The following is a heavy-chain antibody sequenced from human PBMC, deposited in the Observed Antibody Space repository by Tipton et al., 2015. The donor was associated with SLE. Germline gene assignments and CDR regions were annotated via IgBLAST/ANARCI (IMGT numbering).Heavy chain of an antibody. Sequence: SLRLSCAASGFTFSSYWMSWVRQAPGKGLEWVANIKQDGSEKYYVDSVKGRFTISRDNAKNSLYLQMNSLRAEDTAVYYCARGNTIFGVADDVFDIWGQGTMVTVSS. D-gene: IGHD3-3*01. V-gene: IGHV3-7*01. CDR1: GFTFSSYW. CDR2: IKQDGSEK. J-gene: IGHJ3*02. CDR3: ARGNTIFGVADDVFDI.